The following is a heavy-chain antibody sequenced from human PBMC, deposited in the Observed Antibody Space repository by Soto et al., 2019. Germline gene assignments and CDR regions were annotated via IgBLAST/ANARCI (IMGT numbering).Heavy chain of an antibody. CDR1: GFTFSSFG. D-gene: IGHD3-3*01. Sequence: QVQVVESGGGVVQPGRSLRLSCAASGFTFSSFGMHWVRQAPGKGLEWVSLIWYDGSKKSYGDSVKGRFTISRDNSRNTVYVQMNSLRADDTAGYYCARDASDYSLWRGYYPSRNGMDVWGQGTTVTVSS. CDR2: IWYDGSKK. J-gene: IGHJ6*02. CDR3: ARDASDYSLWRGYYPSRNGMDV. V-gene: IGHV3-33*01.